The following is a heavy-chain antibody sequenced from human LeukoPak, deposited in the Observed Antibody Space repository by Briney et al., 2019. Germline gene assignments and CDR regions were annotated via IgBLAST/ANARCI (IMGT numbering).Heavy chain of an antibody. CDR1: GGSFSGYY. D-gene: IGHD3-10*01. CDR2: INHSGST. CDR3: ARGYGSGSYYRTRPDAFDI. V-gene: IGHV4-34*01. Sequence: SSETLSLTCAVYGGSFSGYYWSWIRQPPGKGLEWIGEINHSGSTNYNPSLKSRVTISVDTSKNQFSLKLSSVTAADTAVYYCARGYGSGSYYRTRPDAFDIWGQGTMVTVSS. J-gene: IGHJ3*02.